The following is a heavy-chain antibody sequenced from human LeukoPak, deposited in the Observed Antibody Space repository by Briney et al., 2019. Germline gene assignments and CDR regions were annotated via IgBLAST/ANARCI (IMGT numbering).Heavy chain of an antibody. CDR1: GGSINSSTYY. J-gene: IGHJ4*02. V-gene: IGHV4-39*07. Sequence: PSETLSLTCTISGGSINSSTYYWGWIRQAPGKGLEWIGSISYSGNTYYTPSLKSRVTFSVGTSKNQFSLKLSSVTAADTAVYYCARAPPPYFFDYWGQGTLVTVSS. CDR2: ISYSGNT. CDR3: ARAPPPYFFDY.